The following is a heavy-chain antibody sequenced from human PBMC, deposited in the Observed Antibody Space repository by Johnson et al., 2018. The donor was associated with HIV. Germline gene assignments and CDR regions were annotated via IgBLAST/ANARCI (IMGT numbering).Heavy chain of an antibody. CDR3: ARAYIYGAFDI. J-gene: IGHJ3*02. CDR1: GFTFSKYA. CDR2: IIGSGTT. D-gene: IGHD2/OR15-2a*01. Sequence: VQLVESGGGLVQPGGSLKLSCEASGFTFSKYAMSWVRQAPGKGLVWVSSIIGSGTTYYADSVKGRFTISRDNSKNTLYLQMNSLRAEDTAVYYCARAYIYGAFDIWGQGTMVTVSS. V-gene: IGHV3-23*04.